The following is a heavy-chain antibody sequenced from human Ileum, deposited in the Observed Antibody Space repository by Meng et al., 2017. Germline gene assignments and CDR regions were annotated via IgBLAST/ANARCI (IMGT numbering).Heavy chain of an antibody. V-gene: IGHV4-4*02. Sequence: LGEAEPGLVKLCGTSALAFDVPSGSISGSNWWTCVGQAPGKGLEWIGEIYHSGSPNSNPSLKSRVTISVDKSQNQFSLKLNSVTAADTAVYYCARVVGGPASMSGWFDPWGQGTLVTVSS. CDR1: SGSISGSNW. CDR3: ARVVGGPASMSGWFDP. D-gene: IGHD2-2*01. J-gene: IGHJ5*01. CDR2: IYHSGSP.